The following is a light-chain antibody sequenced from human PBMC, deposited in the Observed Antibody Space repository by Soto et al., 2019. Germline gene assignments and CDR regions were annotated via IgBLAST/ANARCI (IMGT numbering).Light chain of an antibody. Sequence: SYELTQPTSVSVSPGQTASITCSGDKLGDKYACWYQQKPGQSPVLVIYQDSKRPSGIPERFSGSNSGNTATLTISGTQAMDEADYYCQAWDSSTRVVFGGGTKVTVL. V-gene: IGLV3-1*01. CDR3: QAWDSSTRVV. J-gene: IGLJ2*01. CDR1: KLGDKY. CDR2: QDS.